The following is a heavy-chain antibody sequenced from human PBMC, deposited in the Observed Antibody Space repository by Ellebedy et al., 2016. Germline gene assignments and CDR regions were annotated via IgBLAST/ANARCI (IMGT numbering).Heavy chain of an antibody. CDR2: INYSGGSP. Sequence: GESLKISXAASGFTFSSYAMSWVRQAPGKGLEWVSAINYSGGSPYYADSVKGRFTISRDNSKNTLYLQMNSLRAEDTAVYYCATPQSYYDSSGYYGALDYWGQGTLVIVSS. CDR1: GFTFSSYA. V-gene: IGHV3-23*01. D-gene: IGHD3-22*01. J-gene: IGHJ4*02. CDR3: ATPQSYYDSSGYYGALDY.